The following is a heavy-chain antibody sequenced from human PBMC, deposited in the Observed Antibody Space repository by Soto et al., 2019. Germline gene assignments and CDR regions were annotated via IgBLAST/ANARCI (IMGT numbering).Heavy chain of an antibody. CDR3: ARIMSGDYSDYFGY. V-gene: IGHV3-66*01. D-gene: IGHD3-16*01. J-gene: IGHJ4*02. CDR1: GFTVSNYY. CDR2: IYTGGSA. Sequence: GSLRLSCAASGFTVSNYYMTWVRQAPGKGLEWVSFIYTGGSAKYADSVKGRFTISRDNSKSTLYLQMNNLRAEDTAVYYCARIMSGDYSDYFGYWGPGTLVTVSS.